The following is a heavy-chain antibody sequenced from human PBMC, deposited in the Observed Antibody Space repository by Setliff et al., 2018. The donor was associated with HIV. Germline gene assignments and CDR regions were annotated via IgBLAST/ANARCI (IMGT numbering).Heavy chain of an antibody. CDR2: INSDGTST. CDR1: GFTFSPYW. D-gene: IGHD3-22*01. J-gene: IGHJ4*02. V-gene: IGHV3-74*03. CDR3: ARDLSYDYDRSSDTFDY. Sequence: GDSLKISCAASGFTFSPYWMHWVRQAPGKGLVWVSRINSDGTSTTYADSVKGRFTISRDNAKNTLYLQMSSLRAEDTAVYYCARDLSYDYDRSSDTFDYWGQGTLVTVSS.